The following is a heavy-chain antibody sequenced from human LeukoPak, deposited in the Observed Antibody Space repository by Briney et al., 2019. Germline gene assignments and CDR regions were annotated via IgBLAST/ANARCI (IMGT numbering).Heavy chain of an antibody. D-gene: IGHD3-22*01. CDR2: IYPGDSAT. V-gene: IGHV5-51*01. CDR3: ARRASNSGYHRAYFDY. CDR1: GYSFTSYW. Sequence: GESLKISCKGSGYSFTSYWIGWVRQMPGKGLEWMGIIYPGDSATRYSPSFQGQVTVSADKSITTAYLQWSSLKASDTAIYYCARRASNSGYHRAYFDYWGQGTLVTVSS. J-gene: IGHJ4*02.